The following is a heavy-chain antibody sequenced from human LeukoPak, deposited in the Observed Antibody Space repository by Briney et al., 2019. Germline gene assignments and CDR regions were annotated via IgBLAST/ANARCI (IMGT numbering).Heavy chain of an antibody. V-gene: IGHV3-23*01. Sequence: PGGSLRLSCAASGFRFSDFTMTWVRQAPGKGPEWVSAIGGRGGSTYYADSLGGQFTISRDNSKDMVYLQMNSLKVEDTATYYCGKEGGAWGQGTKVTVSS. CDR1: GFRFSDFT. CDR3: GKEGGA. J-gene: IGHJ5*02. D-gene: IGHD3-16*01. CDR2: IGGRGGST.